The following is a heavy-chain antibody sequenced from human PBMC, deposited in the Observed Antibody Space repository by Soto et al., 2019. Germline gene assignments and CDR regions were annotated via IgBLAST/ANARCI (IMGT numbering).Heavy chain of an antibody. CDR3: ARVDSGWHDY. V-gene: IGHV4-34*01. CDR2: IHHSGST. CDR1: GESFNGYY. Sequence: SETLSLTCTAYGESFNGYYWSWIRQPPGKGLEWIGEIHHSGSTNYNPSLKSRVTFSIDTSKNEFSLKLTSVTTADTAGYYCARVDSGWHDYWGQGTLVTVSS. J-gene: IGHJ4*02. D-gene: IGHD6-19*01.